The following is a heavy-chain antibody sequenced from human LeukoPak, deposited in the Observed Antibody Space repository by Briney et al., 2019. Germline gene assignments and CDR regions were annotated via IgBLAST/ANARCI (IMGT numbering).Heavy chain of an antibody. CDR2: ISGSALKI. V-gene: IGHV3-23*01. J-gene: IGHJ4*02. CDR1: GITFSNYA. CDR3: AGRPTGYSSGYIH. Sequence: AGGSLRLSCVASGITFSNYAVSWVRQAPEKGLDWVSVISGSALKIRYADSVKGRFTISRDNSENIVYLQMNNLRVEDTAVYYCAGRPTGYSSGYIHWGQGTLVTVSS. D-gene: IGHD5-18*01.